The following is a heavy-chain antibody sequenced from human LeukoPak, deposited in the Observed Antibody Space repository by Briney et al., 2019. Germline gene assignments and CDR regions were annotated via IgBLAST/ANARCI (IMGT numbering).Heavy chain of an antibody. CDR3: AKQGKDIVLMVYAIASTDAFDI. Sequence: GGSLRLSCAASGFTFSTYGMNWVRQAPGKGLEWVSSISSSSSYIYYADSVKGRFTISRDNSKNTLYLQMNSLRAEDTAVYYCAKQGKDIVLMVYAIASTDAFDIWGQGTMVTVSS. D-gene: IGHD2-8*01. V-gene: IGHV3-21*04. J-gene: IGHJ3*02. CDR2: ISSSSSYI. CDR1: GFTFSTYG.